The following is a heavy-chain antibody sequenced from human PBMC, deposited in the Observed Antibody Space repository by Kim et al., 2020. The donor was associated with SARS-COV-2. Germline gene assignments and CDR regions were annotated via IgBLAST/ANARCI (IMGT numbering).Heavy chain of an antibody. CDR3: ARVVGGGYSGYDSSRSYYYYGMDV. CDR2: ISSNGGST. Sequence: GGSLRLSCAASGFTFSSYAMHWVRQAPGKGLEYVSAISSNGGSTYYANSVKGRFTISRDNSKNTLYLQMGSLRAEDMAVYYCARVVGGGYSGYDSSRSYYYYGMDVWGQGTTVTVSS. CDR1: GFTFSSYA. D-gene: IGHD5-12*01. V-gene: IGHV3-64*01. J-gene: IGHJ6*02.